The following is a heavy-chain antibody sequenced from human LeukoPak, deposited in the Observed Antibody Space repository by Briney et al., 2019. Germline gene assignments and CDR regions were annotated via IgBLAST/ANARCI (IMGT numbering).Heavy chain of an antibody. J-gene: IGHJ6*02. CDR1: GFTFSSYA. CDR3: ASCPVAAAGTSLYYGMDV. V-gene: IGHV3-30*04. Sequence: GGSLRLSCAASGFTFSSYAMHWVRQAPGKGLEWVAVVSYDGSTKYYADSVKGRFTISRDNSKNTLYLQMNSLKAEDTAVCYCASCPVAAAGTSLYYGMDVWGQGTTVTVSS. CDR2: VSYDGSTK. D-gene: IGHD6-13*01.